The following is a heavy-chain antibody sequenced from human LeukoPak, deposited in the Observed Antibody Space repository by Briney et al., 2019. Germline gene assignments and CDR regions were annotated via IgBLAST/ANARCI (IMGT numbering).Heavy chain of an antibody. D-gene: IGHD2-2*01. J-gene: IGHJ6*03. CDR1: GFTFSSYW. CDR3: ARVTGYQLLAGYFYYMDV. CDR2: INIDGSGT. Sequence: GGSLRLSCAASGFTFSSYWMRWVRQAPGKGLVWVSRINIDGSGTTYVDSVRGRFTLSRDNAKNTLYLQMHSLRAEDTAVYYCARVTGYQLLAGYFYYMDVWGKGTTVTVSS. V-gene: IGHV3-74*01.